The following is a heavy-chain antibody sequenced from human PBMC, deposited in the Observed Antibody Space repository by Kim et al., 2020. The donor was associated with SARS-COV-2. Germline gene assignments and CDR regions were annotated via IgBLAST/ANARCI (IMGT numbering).Heavy chain of an antibody. V-gene: IGHV4-31*02. CDR3: ARYGRRSSEGWFDP. D-gene: IGHD6-6*01. Sequence: YKPSLKSRATISVDRPKSQFSLRLSSVTAADTAFYYCARYGRRSSEGWFDPWGQGTLVTVSS. J-gene: IGHJ5*02.